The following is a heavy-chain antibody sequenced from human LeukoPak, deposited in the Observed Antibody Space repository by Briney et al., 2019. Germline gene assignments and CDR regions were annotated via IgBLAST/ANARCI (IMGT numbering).Heavy chain of an antibody. CDR1: RGSFSGYY. V-gene: IGHV4-34*01. Sequence: SETLSLTCAVYRGSFSGYYWRWLRQPPGKGLEWIGEINHSGSTNYNPSLKSRVTISVDTSKNQFSLKLSSVTAADTAVYYCARGPLAYDSSGYYWRYDYYYCMDVWGQGTTVTVSS. CDR3: ARGPLAYDSSGYYWRYDYYYCMDV. D-gene: IGHD3-22*01. CDR2: INHSGST. J-gene: IGHJ6*02.